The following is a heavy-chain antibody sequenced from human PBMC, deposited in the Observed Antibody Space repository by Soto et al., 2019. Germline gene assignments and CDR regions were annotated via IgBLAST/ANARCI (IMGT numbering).Heavy chain of an antibody. D-gene: IGHD3-3*01. J-gene: IGHJ5*02. CDR1: GFTFSSYW. Sequence: EVQLVESGGGLVQPGGSLRLSCAASGFTFSSYWMHWVRQAPGKGLVWVSRINSDGSSTSYADSVKGRFTISRDNAKNTLYLQMNSLRAEDTAVYYCARGNYDFWSGYYMNWFDPWGQGTLVTVSS. CDR2: INSDGSST. CDR3: ARGNYDFWSGYYMNWFDP. V-gene: IGHV3-74*01.